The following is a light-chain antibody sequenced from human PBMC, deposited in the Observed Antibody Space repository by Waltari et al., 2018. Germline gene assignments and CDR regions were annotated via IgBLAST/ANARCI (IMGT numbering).Light chain of an antibody. CDR3: QEYNTYFRT. J-gene: IGKJ1*01. Sequence: DIQMTQSPSTLSASVGDRVTIPCRASESISNWLAWYQQRPGKAPILLIYNASTLRATVPSRFSGSVSGTEFTLTINSLQPDDFATYYCQEYNTYFRTFGQGTKVEVK. V-gene: IGKV1-5*03. CDR1: ESISNW. CDR2: NAS.